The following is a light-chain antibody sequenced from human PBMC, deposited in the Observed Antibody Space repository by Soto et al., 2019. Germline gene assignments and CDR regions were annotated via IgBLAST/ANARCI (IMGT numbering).Light chain of an antibody. V-gene: IGKV3-20*01. CDR3: QQYANSIT. Sequence: EIVLTQSPGTQSLSPGETATLSCRASQSVGSNNLAWYHQKPGQTPRLLIYDASSRATGIPDRFSGSGSGTDFTLTISRLEPEDFAVYYCQQYANSITFGQGTRLGIE. J-gene: IGKJ5*01. CDR1: QSVGSNN. CDR2: DAS.